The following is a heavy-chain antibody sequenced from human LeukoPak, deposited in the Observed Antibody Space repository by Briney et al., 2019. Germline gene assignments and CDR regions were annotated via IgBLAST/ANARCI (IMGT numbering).Heavy chain of an antibody. D-gene: IGHD6-13*01. V-gene: IGHV1-2*02. CDR3: ARVAETAAAGQQHFDY. CDR1: GYTFTGYY. CDR2: INPNSGAT. Sequence: ASVKVSCKASGYTFTGYYMHWVRQAPGQGLEWMGWINPNSGATNYAQKFQGRVTMTRDTSISTAYMELSRLRSDDTAVYYCARVAETAAAGQQHFDYWGQGTLVTVSS. J-gene: IGHJ4*02.